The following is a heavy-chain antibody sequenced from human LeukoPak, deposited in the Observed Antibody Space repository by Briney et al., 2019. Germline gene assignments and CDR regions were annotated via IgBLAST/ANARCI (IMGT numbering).Heavy chain of an antibody. V-gene: IGHV7-4-1*02. D-gene: IGHD2-2*01. CDR3: AREYCSSTSCYFF. J-gene: IGHJ4*02. CDR2: INTNTGNP. CDR1: GYTFTNYA. Sequence: GASVKVSCKASGYTFTNYAMNWVRQAPGQGLEWMGWINTNTGNPTYVQGFTGRFVFSLDTSVSTAYLQISSLKAEDTAVYYCAREYCSSTSCYFFWGQGTLVTVSS.